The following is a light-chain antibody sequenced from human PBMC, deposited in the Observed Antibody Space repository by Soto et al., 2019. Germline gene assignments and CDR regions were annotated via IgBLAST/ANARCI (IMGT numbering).Light chain of an antibody. CDR2: DAS. CDR1: QSISSW. J-gene: IGKJ1*01. V-gene: IGKV1-5*01. Sequence: DIQLTQSPPTLSASVGDRVTIPCRASQSISSWLAWYQQKPGKAPKLLIYDASSLESGVPSRFSGSGSGTEFTLTISSLQPDDFATYYCQQYNSYSRTFAQGTKVDIK. CDR3: QQYNSYSRT.